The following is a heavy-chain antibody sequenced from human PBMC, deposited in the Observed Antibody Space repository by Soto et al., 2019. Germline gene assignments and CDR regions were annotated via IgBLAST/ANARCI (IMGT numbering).Heavy chain of an antibody. CDR2: ISDDGSNK. CDR3: AKAEGDYNHYYYYGMDV. J-gene: IGHJ6*02. D-gene: IGHD4-17*01. Sequence: QVQLVESGGGVVQPGRSLRLSCAASGFTFSSYGMHWVRQAPGKGLEWVAVISDDGSNKYYADSVKGRFTISRDNSKNTLYLQMNSLRAEDTAVYYCAKAEGDYNHYYYYGMDVWGQGTTVTVSS. V-gene: IGHV3-30*18. CDR1: GFTFSSYG.